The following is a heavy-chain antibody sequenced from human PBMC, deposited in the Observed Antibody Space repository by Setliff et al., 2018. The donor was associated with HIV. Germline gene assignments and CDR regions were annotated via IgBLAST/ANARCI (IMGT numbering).Heavy chain of an antibody. V-gene: IGHV1-46*03. CDR2: INPSGGNT. CDR3: ARGDLYFYESPVTSPDC. Sequence: KVSCTTSVYTFTTYYIHWVRLAPGQGLEWMGIINPSGGNTNDTQKFQCRLTLTRDTSTSTVYMDLSSLTSEDTAVSYCARGDLYFYESPVTSPDCWGQGTPVTVSS. D-gene: IGHD3-22*01. J-gene: IGHJ4*02. CDR1: VYTFTTYY.